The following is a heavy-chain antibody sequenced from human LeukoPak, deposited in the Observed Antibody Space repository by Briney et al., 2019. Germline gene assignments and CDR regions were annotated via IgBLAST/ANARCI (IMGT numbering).Heavy chain of an antibody. V-gene: IGHV4-30-4*08. CDR1: GASIRSGDHH. CDR2: IYFSGSR. D-gene: IGHD3-22*01. Sequence: TSETLSLTCSVSGASIRSGDHHWSWLRQSPGKGLEWIGYIYFSGSRSSNPSLRSRLTISVDTSKNQFSLKLNSVTAADTALYYCARGGGGYTLYSFDYWGQGALVTVSS. J-gene: IGHJ4*02. CDR3: ARGGGGYTLYSFDY.